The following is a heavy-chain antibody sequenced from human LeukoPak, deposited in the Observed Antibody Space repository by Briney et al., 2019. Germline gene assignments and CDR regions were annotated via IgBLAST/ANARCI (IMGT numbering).Heavy chain of an antibody. CDR1: GFTFTGSA. CDR2: IRSKPHSYAT. J-gene: IGHJ3*02. D-gene: IGHD3-22*01. V-gene: IGHV3-73*01. CDR3: TRHGGRDFYDSTEDALDI. Sequence: PGGSLRLSCAASGFTFTGSAMHWVRRASGKGLEWVGRIRSKPHSYATAYAASVKGRFTISRDDSKNTAYLQMNSLNTEDTAVYYCTRHGGRDFYDSTEDALDIWGQGTMVTVSS.